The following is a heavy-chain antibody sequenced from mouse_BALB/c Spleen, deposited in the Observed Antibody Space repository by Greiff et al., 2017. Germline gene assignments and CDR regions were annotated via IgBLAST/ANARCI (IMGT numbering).Heavy chain of an antibody. Sequence: EVKVVESGGGLVQPGGSRKLSCAASGFTFSSFGMHWVRQAPEKGLEWVAYISSGSSTIYYADTVKGRFTISRDNPKNTLFLQMTSLRSEDTAMYYCAYGAAFAYWGQGTLVTVSA. CDR2: ISSGSSTI. D-gene: IGHD1-1*01. CDR3: AYGAAFAY. J-gene: IGHJ3*01. V-gene: IGHV5-17*02. CDR1: GFTFSSFG.